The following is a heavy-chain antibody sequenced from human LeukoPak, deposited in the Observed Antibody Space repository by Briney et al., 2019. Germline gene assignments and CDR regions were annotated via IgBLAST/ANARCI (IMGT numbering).Heavy chain of an antibody. CDR2: ISAYNGNT. V-gene: IGHV1-18*01. Sequence: ASEKVSCKASGYTFTSYGISWVRQAPGQGLEWMGWISAYNGNTNYAQKLQGRVTVTTDTSTSTAYMELRSLRSDDTAVYYCARGDKWELLHYFDYWGQGTLVTVSS. CDR1: GYTFTSYG. D-gene: IGHD1-26*01. J-gene: IGHJ4*02. CDR3: ARGDKWELLHYFDY.